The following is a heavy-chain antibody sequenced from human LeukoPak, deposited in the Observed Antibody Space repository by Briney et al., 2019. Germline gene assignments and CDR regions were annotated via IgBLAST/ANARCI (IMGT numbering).Heavy chain of an antibody. Sequence: PGRSLRLSCEASGFTFDDYAMHWVRQAPGKGLEWVSGISWNSANIAYGDSVRGRFTISRDNAGNSLHLQMNSLRVEDTAVYYCVRESGVWVGPGIGRPLDVWGKGTAVTVSS. CDR2: ISWNSANI. D-gene: IGHD3-16*01. V-gene: IGHV3-9*01. CDR1: GFTFDDYA. CDR3: VRESGVWVGPGIGRPLDV. J-gene: IGHJ6*04.